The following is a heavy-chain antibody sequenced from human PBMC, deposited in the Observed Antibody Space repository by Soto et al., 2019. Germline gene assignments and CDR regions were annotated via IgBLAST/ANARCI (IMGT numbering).Heavy chain of an antibody. CDR1: GVSISSYY. D-gene: IGHD1-26*01. Sequence: PSETLSLPCTVSGVSISSYYWSWIRQPPGKGLEWIGYIYYSGSTNYNPSLKSRVTISVDTSKNQFSLKLSSVTAADTAVYYCARGKWELPFDYWGQGTLVTVSS. J-gene: IGHJ4*02. V-gene: IGHV4-59*01. CDR3: ARGKWELPFDY. CDR2: IYYSGST.